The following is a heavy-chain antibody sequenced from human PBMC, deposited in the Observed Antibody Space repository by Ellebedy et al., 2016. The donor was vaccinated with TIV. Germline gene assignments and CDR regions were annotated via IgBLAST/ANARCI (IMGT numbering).Heavy chain of an antibody. V-gene: IGHV3-53*01. J-gene: IGHJ5*02. CDR1: GFTVSSSY. D-gene: IGHD2-21*02. CDR2: IYGGGRT. Sequence: GESLKISXVGSGFTVSSSYMSWFRQAPGKGLEWLSIIYGGGRTYYAASVKGRFTTSTDSSKDTLYLQMNSLRVEDTAVYYCARDHICRHCGGDGAGFDLWGQGTLVTVSS. CDR3: ARDHICRHCGGDGAGFDL.